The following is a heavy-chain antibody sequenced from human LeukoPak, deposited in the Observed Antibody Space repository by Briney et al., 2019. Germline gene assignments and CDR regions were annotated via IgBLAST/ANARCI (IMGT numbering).Heavy chain of an antibody. Sequence: GGSLRLSCAASGFTFSSYSMNWVRQAPGKGLEWVSSISSSSSYIYYADSVKGRFTISRDNAKNSLYLQTNSLRAEDTAVYYCARDLKAAAGTGNWFDPWGQGTLVTVSS. CDR2: ISSSSSYI. CDR3: ARDLKAAAGTGNWFDP. D-gene: IGHD6-13*01. CDR1: GFTFSSYS. J-gene: IGHJ5*02. V-gene: IGHV3-21*01.